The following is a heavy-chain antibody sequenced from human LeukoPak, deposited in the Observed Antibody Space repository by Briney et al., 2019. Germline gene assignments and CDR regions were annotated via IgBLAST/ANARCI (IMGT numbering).Heavy chain of an antibody. Sequence: GGSLRLSCAASGFTFSSYSMNWVRQAPGKGLEWVSSISSSSYIYYADSVKGRFTISRDNAKNSLYLQMNSLRAEDTAVYYCARRNAARFSEYNWFDPWGQGTLVTVSS. D-gene: IGHD6-6*01. CDR3: ARRNAARFSEYNWFDP. CDR2: ISSSSYI. CDR1: GFTFSSYS. V-gene: IGHV3-21*01. J-gene: IGHJ5*02.